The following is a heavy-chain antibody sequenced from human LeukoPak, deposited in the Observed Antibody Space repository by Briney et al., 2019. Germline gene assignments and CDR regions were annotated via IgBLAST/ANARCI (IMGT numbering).Heavy chain of an antibody. CDR3: ARHGGYCSSTSCYASWFDP. CDR1: GYSLTSYW. CDR2: IYPGDSDT. D-gene: IGHD2-2*03. J-gene: IGHJ5*02. Sequence: GESLKISCKGSGYSLTSYWIGWVRQMPGKGLEWMGIIYPGDSDTRYSPSFQGQVTISADKSISTAYLQWSSLKASDTAMYYCARHGGYCSSTSCYASWFDPWGQGTLVTVSS. V-gene: IGHV5-51*01.